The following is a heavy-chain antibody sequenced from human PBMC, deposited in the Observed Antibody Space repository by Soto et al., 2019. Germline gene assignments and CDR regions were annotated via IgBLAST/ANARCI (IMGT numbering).Heavy chain of an antibody. CDR1: GYTFTSYY. Sequence: ASVKVSCKASGYTFTSYYMHWVRQAPGQGLEWMGIVNPSGGSTSYAQKFQGRVTMTRDTSTSTVYMELSSLRSEDTAVYYCARDLPWGSSSSYYFDYWGQGTLVTVSS. CDR2: VNPSGGST. D-gene: IGHD6-6*01. V-gene: IGHV1-46*01. J-gene: IGHJ4*02. CDR3: ARDLPWGSSSSYYFDY.